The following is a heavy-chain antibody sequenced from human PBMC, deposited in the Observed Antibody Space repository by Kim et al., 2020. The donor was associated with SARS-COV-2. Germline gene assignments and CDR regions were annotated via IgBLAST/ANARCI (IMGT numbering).Heavy chain of an antibody. Sequence: SETLSLTCTVSGGSISSGGYYWSWIRQHPGKGLEWIGYIYYSGSTYYNPSLKRRVTISVDTSKNQFSLKLSSVTAADTAVYYCASVPRSPPYYYYYMDVWGKGTTVTVSS. D-gene: IGHD3-10*02. CDR3: ASVPRSPPYYYYYMDV. CDR2: IYYSGST. J-gene: IGHJ6*03. V-gene: IGHV4-31*03. CDR1: GGSISSGGYY.